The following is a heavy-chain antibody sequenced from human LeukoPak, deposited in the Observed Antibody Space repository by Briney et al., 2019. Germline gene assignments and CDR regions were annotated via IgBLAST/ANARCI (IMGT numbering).Heavy chain of an antibody. D-gene: IGHD4-23*01. CDR3: ARDVTYHGGDWFDP. CDR1: EFTFSSYS. V-gene: IGHV3-48*04. J-gene: IGHJ5*02. CDR2: ISSTASSI. Sequence: HTGGSLRLSCAASEFTFSSYSMIWVRQAPGKGLEGVSYISSTASSIYYADSVKGRFTISRDNAKNSLYLQMNSLRAEDTAVYYCARDVTYHGGDWFDPWGQGTLVTVSS.